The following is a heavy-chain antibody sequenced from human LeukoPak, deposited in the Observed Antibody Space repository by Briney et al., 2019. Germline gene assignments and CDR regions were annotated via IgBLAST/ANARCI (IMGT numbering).Heavy chain of an antibody. CDR2: ISYDGSNK. V-gene: IGHV3-30*03. D-gene: IGHD6-19*01. CDR1: AFTFSSYG. J-gene: IGHJ4*02. CDR3: ASELLGRAVAGSPFDY. Sequence: SGGSLRLSCAASAFTFSSYGMHWVRQAPGKGLEWVAVISYDGSNKYHADSVKGRFTISRDNSKNTLYLQMNSLRAEDTAVYYCASELLGRAVAGSPFDYWGQGTLVTVSS.